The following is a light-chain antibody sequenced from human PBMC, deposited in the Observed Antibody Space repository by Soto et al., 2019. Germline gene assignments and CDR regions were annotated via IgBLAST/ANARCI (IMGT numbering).Light chain of an antibody. J-gene: IGKJ2*01. CDR1: QHINTW. CDR3: QQYHSYPYT. CDR2: DAS. Sequence: DRSTITCLASQHINTWLAWYQQKSGKAPKLLMYDASSLESGVPSRFSGSSSGTEFTLTISSVQPGDFATYYCQQYHSYPYTFGQGTKADIK. V-gene: IGKV1-5*01.